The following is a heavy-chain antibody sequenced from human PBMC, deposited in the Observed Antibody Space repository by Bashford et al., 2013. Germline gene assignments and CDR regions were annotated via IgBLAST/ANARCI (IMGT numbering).Heavy chain of an antibody. Sequence: SETLSLTCSVSGGSIRSAYWSWIRQSPGKGLEWIGSVYYSGSAYYNPSLRSRLTISIDTTRNEITLNLGSVSATDTAIYYCAKPRRPAAITGAFDIWGHGTLVTVSS. J-gene: IGHJ3*02. CDR3: AKPRRPAAITGAFDI. V-gene: IGHV4-59*05. CDR1: GGSIRSAY. CDR2: VYYSGSA. D-gene: IGHD2-2*02.